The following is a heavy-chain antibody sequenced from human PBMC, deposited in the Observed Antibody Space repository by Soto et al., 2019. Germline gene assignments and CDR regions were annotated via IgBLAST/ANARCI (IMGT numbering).Heavy chain of an antibody. V-gene: IGHV4-39*01. CDR3: ARLAYSHYST. CDR1: GGSIKVGGYY. J-gene: IGHJ4*02. D-gene: IGHD5-12*01. Sequence: LPETLSLTCTVSGGSIKVGGYYWGWIRQPPGKGLEWVATIYYSGTTYYNPSLKSRLTISLDTSRNQFSLDLTSVTAADTAVYYCARLAYSHYSTWGQGTLVTVSS. CDR2: IYYSGTT.